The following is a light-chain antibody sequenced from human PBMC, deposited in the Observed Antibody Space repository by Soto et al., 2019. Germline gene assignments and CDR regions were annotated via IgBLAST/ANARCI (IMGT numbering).Light chain of an antibody. J-gene: IGKJ5*01. V-gene: IGKV3-20*01. CDR1: QSVSSSY. CDR3: QQYGSSIT. CDR2: GAS. Sequence: EILLTQSPCTLSLSPGERATLSCRASQSVSSSYLAWYQQKPGQAPRLLIYGASSRATGIPDRLSGSGSGTDFTLTISRLEPEDFAVYYCQQYGSSITFGQGTRLEIK.